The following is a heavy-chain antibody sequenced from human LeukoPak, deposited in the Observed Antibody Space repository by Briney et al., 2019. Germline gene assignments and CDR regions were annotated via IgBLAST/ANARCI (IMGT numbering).Heavy chain of an antibody. CDR3: ARTKTPSGQQQGFDY. J-gene: IGHJ4*02. CDR1: GYSFTSYW. CDR2: IYPGDSDT. D-gene: IGHD6-13*01. Sequence: GESLKISCKGSGYSFTSYWIGWVRQMPGKGLEWMGIIYPGDSDTRYSPSFQGQVTISADKSISTAYLQWSSLKASDTAMYYCARTKTPSGQQQGFDYWGQGTLVTVSS. V-gene: IGHV5-51*01.